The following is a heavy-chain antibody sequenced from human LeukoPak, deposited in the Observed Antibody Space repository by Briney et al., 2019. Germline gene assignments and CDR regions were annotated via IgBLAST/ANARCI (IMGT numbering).Heavy chain of an antibody. CDR3: ARRSTLYSSGRFYFDY. Sequence: ASVKVSCKASGYTFTNYGITWVRQAPGQGFEWMGWISAHDGTRNYALKHEDRVTMTTDTSTSTAYMELRGLRSDDTAVYYCARRSTLYSSGRFYFDYWGQGTLVTVSS. CDR2: ISAHDGTR. J-gene: IGHJ4*02. CDR1: GYTFTNYG. V-gene: IGHV1-18*01. D-gene: IGHD6-19*01.